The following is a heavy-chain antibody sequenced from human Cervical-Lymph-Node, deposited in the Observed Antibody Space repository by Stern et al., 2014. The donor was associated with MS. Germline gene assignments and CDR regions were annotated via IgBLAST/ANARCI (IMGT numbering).Heavy chain of an antibody. CDR2: LIPIPGIA. CDR1: GGTFSGYT. V-gene: IGHV1-69*04. J-gene: IGHJ4*02. Sequence: QVQLVQSGAEVKKPGSSVKISCKASGGTFSGYTFGWLRQAPGQGLQWMGRLIPIPGIATYSQRFQGRVTITADMTTTTSHMELHSLTSEDTAVYYCARGHEQWLVPYDFWGQGTLVTVSS. CDR3: ARGHEQWLVPYDF. D-gene: IGHD6-19*01.